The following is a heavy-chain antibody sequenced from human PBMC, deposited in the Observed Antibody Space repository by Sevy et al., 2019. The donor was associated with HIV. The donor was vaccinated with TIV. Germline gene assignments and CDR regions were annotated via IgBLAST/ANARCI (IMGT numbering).Heavy chain of an antibody. CDR1: GFTFSSYG. CDR2: ISYDGSNK. V-gene: IGHV3-30*18. J-gene: IGHJ4*02. Sequence: GGSLRLSCAASGFTFSSYGIHWVRQAPGKGLKWVAVISYDGSNKYYADSVKGRFTISRENSNNTLFLQMNSLRAEDTAVYYCAKDLRPYRVWGSYNYWGQGTLVTVSS. CDR3: AKDLRPYRVWGSYNY. D-gene: IGHD3-16*01.